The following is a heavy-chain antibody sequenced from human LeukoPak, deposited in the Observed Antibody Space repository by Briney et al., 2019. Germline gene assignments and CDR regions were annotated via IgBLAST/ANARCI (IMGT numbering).Heavy chain of an antibody. CDR1: GFTFSSYW. Sequence: PGGSLRLSCAASGFTFSSYWMSWVRQAPGKGLEWVANIKQDGSEKYYVDSVKVRFTISRDNAKNSLYLQMNSLRAEDTAVYYCAREGIAAAQITWGQGTLVTVSS. D-gene: IGHD6-13*01. V-gene: IGHV3-7*01. CDR2: IKQDGSEK. J-gene: IGHJ4*02. CDR3: AREGIAAAQIT.